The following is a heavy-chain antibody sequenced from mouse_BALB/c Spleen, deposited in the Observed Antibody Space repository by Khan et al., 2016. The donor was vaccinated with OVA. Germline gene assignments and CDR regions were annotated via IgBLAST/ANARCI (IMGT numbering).Heavy chain of an antibody. D-gene: IGHD2-10*02. CDR2: IWSVGST. Sequence: QVQLKESGPGLVAPSQSLSITCTVSGFSLSRYSVHWVRQPPGKGLEWLGMIWSVGSTDYNSALESRLSISKDNSKSQVFLKMNSLQTDDTAMYDCARKKYGNYVSLDYWGQGTSVTVSS. CDR1: GFSLSRYS. V-gene: IGHV2-6-4*01. CDR3: ARKKYGNYVSLDY. J-gene: IGHJ4*01.